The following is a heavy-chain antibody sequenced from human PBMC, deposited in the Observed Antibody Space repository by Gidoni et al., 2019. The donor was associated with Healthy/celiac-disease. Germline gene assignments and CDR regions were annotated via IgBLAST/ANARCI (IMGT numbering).Heavy chain of an antibody. CDR1: GGSFSGYY. Sequence: QVQLQQWGAGLLKPSETLSLTCAVYGGSFSGYYWSWIRQPPGKGLGWIGEINHSGSTNYNPSLKSRVTISVETSKNQFSLKLSSVTAADTAVYYCARGEIVKAWSFDLWGRGTLVTVSS. J-gene: IGHJ2*01. V-gene: IGHV4-34*01. CDR2: INHSGST. D-gene: IGHD2-15*01. CDR3: ARGEIVKAWSFDL.